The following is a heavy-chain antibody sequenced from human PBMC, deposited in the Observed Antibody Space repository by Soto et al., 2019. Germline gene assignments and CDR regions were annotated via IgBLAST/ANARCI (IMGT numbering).Heavy chain of an antibody. Sequence: QITLKESGPPLVKPTQTLTLTCTFSGFSLSTSGVGVGWIRQPPGKALEWLALIYWDDDKRYSPSLKRSLTITKDPSNNRVVLTSTDMEPVDTATYYCAHKSDPYAILTGYYIHYSYGIDCWCQGTTVAVCS. CDR3: AHKSDPYAILTGYYIHYSYGIDC. CDR1: GFSLSTSGVG. J-gene: IGHJ6*02. D-gene: IGHD3-9*01. V-gene: IGHV2-5*02. CDR2: IYWDDDK.